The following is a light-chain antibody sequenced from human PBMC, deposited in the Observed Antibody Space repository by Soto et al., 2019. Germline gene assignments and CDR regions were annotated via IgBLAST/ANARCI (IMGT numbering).Light chain of an antibody. CDR2: GAS. J-gene: IGKJ5*01. CDR1: QSVSSNY. CDR3: QQYGYSPIT. Sequence: IVLTQSPGTLSLSPGERATLSCRAGQSVSSNYLAWYQQKPGQAPRLLIYGASSRATGIPDKFSGSGSGTDFTLTIDGLEHEDFAVYYRQQYGYSPITLGQGIRLEIK. V-gene: IGKV3-20*01.